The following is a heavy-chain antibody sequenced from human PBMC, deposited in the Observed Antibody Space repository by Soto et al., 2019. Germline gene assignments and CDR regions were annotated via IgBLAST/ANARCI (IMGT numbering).Heavy chain of an antibody. CDR2: ISGSGGRT. D-gene: IGHD6-19*01. J-gene: IGHJ3*02. CDR1: GFTFTNYA. Sequence: EVQLLESGGDLVQPGGSLRLSCAASGFTFTNYAMSWVRQAPGKGLEWVSGISGSGGRTWYADSVRGRFTISRDNSENTLYIHMTDMRADDTAVYFCTKDWSEWVVRSFDGFDIWGQGTKVTVSS. CDR3: TKDWSEWVVRSFDGFDI. V-gene: IGHV3-23*01.